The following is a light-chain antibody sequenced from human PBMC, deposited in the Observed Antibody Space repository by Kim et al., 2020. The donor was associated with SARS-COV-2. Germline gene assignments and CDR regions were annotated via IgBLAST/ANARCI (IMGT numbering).Light chain of an antibody. J-gene: IGLJ3*02. CDR1: NIGSKK. CDR3: QVWDSSTWV. CDR2: RES. V-gene: IGLV3-9*01. Sequence: SVALGQTARITCGGNNIGSKKVPWYQQKPGQAPVLVIYRESNRPSGIPERFSGSNSGKTATLTISRAQAGDEADYYCQVWDSSTWVFGGGTQVNV.